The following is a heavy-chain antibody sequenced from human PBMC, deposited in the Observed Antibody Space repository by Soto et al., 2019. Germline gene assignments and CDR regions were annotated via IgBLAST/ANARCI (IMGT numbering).Heavy chain of an antibody. CDR3: ARWGTTGGFDL. V-gene: IGHV3-30*19. Sequence: QVQLVESGGGVVQPGTSLRLSCAASGFMFKSFVMHWVRQVPGKGLQWVALASYDGNTKYYGDSVQGRFTVSRDNSKNTLDLQMDGLGPEDTALYYCARWGTTGGFDLWGQGTLVSVAS. J-gene: IGHJ4*02. CDR1: GFMFKSFV. CDR2: ASYDGNTK. D-gene: IGHD3-16*01.